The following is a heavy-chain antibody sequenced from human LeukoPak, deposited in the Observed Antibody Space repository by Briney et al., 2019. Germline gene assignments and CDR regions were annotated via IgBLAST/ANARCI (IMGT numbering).Heavy chain of an antibody. CDR1: GFTFSSYG. V-gene: IGHV3-30*02. D-gene: IGHD2-15*01. CDR2: IRYDGSNK. Sequence: GRSLRLSCAASGFTFSSYGMHWVRQAPGKGLEWVAFIRYDGSNKYYADSVKGRFTISRDNSKNTLYLQMNSLRAEDTAVYYCAKDLGGLLLGYYGMDVWGQGTTVTVSS. J-gene: IGHJ6*02. CDR3: AKDLGGLLLGYYGMDV.